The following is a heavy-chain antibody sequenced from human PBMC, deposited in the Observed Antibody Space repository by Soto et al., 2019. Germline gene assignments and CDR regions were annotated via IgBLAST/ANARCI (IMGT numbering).Heavy chain of an antibody. J-gene: IGHJ3*01. CDR1: GYSLSPYY. CDR2: INPNGGST. V-gene: IGHV1-46*03. Sequence: QVHLVQSGAEVKKPGASVKVYCKASGYSLSPYYMHWVRQAPGQGLEWMAIINPNGGSTKNAQKFQGRVTVTRDTSTSTVYMELSRLTSEDTATYYCATYCGGDPCPPGPWKWGQGTMVTVSS. D-gene: IGHD2-21*01. CDR3: ATYCGGDPCPPGPWK.